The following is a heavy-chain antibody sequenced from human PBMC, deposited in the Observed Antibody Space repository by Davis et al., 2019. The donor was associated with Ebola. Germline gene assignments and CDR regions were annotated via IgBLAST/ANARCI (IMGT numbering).Heavy chain of an antibody. D-gene: IGHD6-13*01. CDR2: IRQDGTEK. CDR1: GLSFSNYW. Sequence: GGSLRLSCAASGLSFSNYWMTWVRQAPGKGLEWVANIRQDGTEKYYVDSVEGRFAISRDNAKNSLYLQMNSLRAEDTAVYYCARDPEVEGSSWYFDYWGQGTLVTVSS. CDR3: ARDPEVEGSSWYFDY. J-gene: IGHJ4*02. V-gene: IGHV3-7*03.